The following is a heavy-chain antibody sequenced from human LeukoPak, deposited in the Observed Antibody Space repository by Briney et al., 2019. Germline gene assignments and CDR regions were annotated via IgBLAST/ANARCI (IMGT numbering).Heavy chain of an antibody. V-gene: IGHV3-23*01. Sequence: GRSLRLSCAASGFTFSSYGMHWVRQAPGKVLEWVSSSAGGGGGGGTYHADSVKGRFTISRDDSKNTLFLHMNSLRVEDTAVYYCAKGTTGHCSGATCYPFDMWGQGTVVTVSS. J-gene: IGHJ3*02. CDR2: SAGGGGGGGT. D-gene: IGHD2-15*01. CDR3: AKGTTGHCSGATCYPFDM. CDR1: GFTFSSYG.